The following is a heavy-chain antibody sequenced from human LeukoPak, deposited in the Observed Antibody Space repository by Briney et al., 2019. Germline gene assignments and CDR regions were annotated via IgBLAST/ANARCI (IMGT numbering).Heavy chain of an antibody. CDR3: ARDPSGLRYFDWFDP. J-gene: IGHJ5*02. CDR2: IIPIFGTA. D-gene: IGHD3-9*01. Sequence: SVKVSCKASGYTFTSYDINWVRQAPGQGLEWMGGIIPIFGTANYAQKFQGRVTITADESTSTAYMELGSLRSEDTAVYYCARDPSGLRYFDWFDPWGQGTLVTVSS. CDR1: GYTFTSYD. V-gene: IGHV1-69*13.